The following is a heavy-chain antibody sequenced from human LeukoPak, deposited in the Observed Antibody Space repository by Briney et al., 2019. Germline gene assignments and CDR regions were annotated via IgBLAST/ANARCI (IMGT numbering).Heavy chain of an antibody. CDR3: AKGIYSSGWSYFDY. CDR2: LSGSGITT. CDR1: GFTFSNSA. V-gene: IGHV3-23*01. Sequence: GGSLRLSCAASGFTFSNSAMSWVRQAPGKGLEWVSTLSGSGITTYYADSVKGRFTISRDNSRNTLYLQMNTLRAEDSALYYCAKGIYSSGWSYFDYWGHGTLVTVSS. D-gene: IGHD6-19*01. J-gene: IGHJ4*01.